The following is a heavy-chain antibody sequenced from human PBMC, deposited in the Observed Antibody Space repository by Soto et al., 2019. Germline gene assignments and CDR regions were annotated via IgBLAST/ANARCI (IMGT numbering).Heavy chain of an antibody. CDR1: GGSISSYY. J-gene: IGHJ4*02. CDR3: ARGGTGRAKYYFDY. V-gene: IGHV4-59*01. D-gene: IGHD1-1*01. CDR2: IYYSGST. Sequence: SETLSLTCTVSGGSISSYYWSWIRQPPGEGLEWIGYIYYSGSTNYNPSLKSRVTISVDTSKNQFSLKLSSVTAADTAVYYCARGGTGRAKYYFDYWGQGTLVTVSS.